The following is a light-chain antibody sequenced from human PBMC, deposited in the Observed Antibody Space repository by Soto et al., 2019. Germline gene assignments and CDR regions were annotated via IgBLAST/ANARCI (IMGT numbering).Light chain of an antibody. V-gene: IGLV3-9*01. J-gene: IGLJ3*02. CDR2: RDT. CDR1: NIGSKN. CDR3: QVWDSSTVV. Sequence: SYELTQPLSVSVALGQTARITCGGNNIGSKNVHWYQLNPGQAPVLVIYRDTNRPSGIPERFSGSNSGNTATLAISGAQAGDDADYYCQVWDSSTVVFGGGTKLTDL.